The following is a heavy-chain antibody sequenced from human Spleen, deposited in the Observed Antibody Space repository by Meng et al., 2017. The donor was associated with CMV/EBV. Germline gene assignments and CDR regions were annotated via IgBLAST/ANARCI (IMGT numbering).Heavy chain of an antibody. CDR3: AREGYGDDYYYYGMDV. V-gene: IGHV1-69*13. Sequence: SVKVSCKASGGIFRTSAITWVRQTPGQGLEWMGGIIPAFGTPNYAQKFQGRVTVTADDSTSTAYMELRSLRSDDTAVYYCAREGYGDDYYYYGMDVWGQGTTVTVSS. D-gene: IGHD4-17*01. J-gene: IGHJ6*02. CDR2: IIPAFGTP. CDR1: GGIFRTSA.